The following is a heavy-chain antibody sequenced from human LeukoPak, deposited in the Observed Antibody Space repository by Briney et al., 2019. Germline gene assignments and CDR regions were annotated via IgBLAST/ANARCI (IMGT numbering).Heavy chain of an antibody. V-gene: IGHV1-69*06. CDR2: IIPIFGTA. D-gene: IGHD3-9*01. CDR3: ARVSTGTLDY. Sequence: SVTVSCKTSGGTFSSYAISWVRQAPGQGLEWMGGIIPIFGTANYAQKFQGRVTITADKSTSTAYMELSSLRSEDTAVYYCARVSTGTLDYWGQGTLVTVSS. CDR1: GGTFSSYA. J-gene: IGHJ4*02.